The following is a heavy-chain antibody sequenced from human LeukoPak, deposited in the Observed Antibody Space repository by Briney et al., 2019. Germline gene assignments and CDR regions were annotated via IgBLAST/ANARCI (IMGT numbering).Heavy chain of an antibody. CDR1: GYSISSGYY. J-gene: IGHJ4*02. CDR2: IHHSGST. Sequence: SETLSLTCTVSGYSISSGYYWGWIRQPPGKGLEWIGSIHHSGSTYHNPSLKSRVTISVDTSKNQFSLKLSSVTAADTAVYYCVRDVDYWGQGTLVTVSS. V-gene: IGHV4-38-2*02. CDR3: VRDVDY.